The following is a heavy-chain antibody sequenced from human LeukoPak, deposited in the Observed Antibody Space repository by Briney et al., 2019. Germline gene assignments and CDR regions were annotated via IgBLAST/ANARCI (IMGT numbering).Heavy chain of an antibody. CDR1: GFTFSSYS. J-gene: IGHJ6*03. D-gene: IGHD7-27*01. CDR3: AKDLRRLGARGYYMDV. V-gene: IGHV3-30*02. CDR2: IRYDGSNK. Sequence: GGSLRLSCAASGFTFSSYSMNWVRQAPGKGLEWVAFIRYDGSNKYYADSVKGRFTISRDNSKNTLYLQMNSLRAEDTAVYYCAKDLRRLGARGYYMDVWGKGTTVTVSS.